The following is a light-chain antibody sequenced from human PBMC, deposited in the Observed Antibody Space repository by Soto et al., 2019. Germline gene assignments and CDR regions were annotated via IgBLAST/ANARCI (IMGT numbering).Light chain of an antibody. CDR1: QTISTY. J-gene: IGKJ2*01. CDR2: AAS. V-gene: IGKV1-39*01. CDR3: QQSYSLPYI. Sequence: DIQMTQSPSSLSASVGDRVTITCRASQTISTYLNWYQQKPGKAPNLLIYAASTLQSGVPSRFSGRGSGTDFTLTISSLQPEDFATHYCQQSYSLPYIFGQGTKLEIK.